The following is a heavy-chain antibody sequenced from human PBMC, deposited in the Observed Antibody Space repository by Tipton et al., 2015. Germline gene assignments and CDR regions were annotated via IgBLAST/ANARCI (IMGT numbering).Heavy chain of an antibody. J-gene: IGHJ5*02. CDR2: ISHSGNT. D-gene: IGHD1-20*01. CDR1: AYPISSDYY. V-gene: IGHV4-38-2*01. Sequence: TLSLTCAVSAYPISSDYYWGWIRQPPGKGLEWIGSISHSGNTYYNPSLNSRVTLSVDTSKNQFSLRLSSVTAADTAVYKCVRHGPWITGSLGYFDPWGQGTLVTVSS. CDR3: VRHGPWITGSLGYFDP.